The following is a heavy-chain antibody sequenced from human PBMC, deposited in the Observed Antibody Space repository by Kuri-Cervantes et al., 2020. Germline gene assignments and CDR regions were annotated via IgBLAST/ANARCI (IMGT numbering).Heavy chain of an antibody. Sequence: GESLKISCAASGFTFSSYSMNWVRQAPGKGLEWVANIKQDGSEKYYVDSVKGRFTISRDNSKNTLYLQMNSLRAEDTAVYYCARERRIAEDAFDIWGQGTMVTVSS. J-gene: IGHJ3*02. CDR2: IKQDGSEK. CDR1: GFTFSSYS. V-gene: IGHV3-7*01. CDR3: ARERRIAEDAFDI. D-gene: IGHD6-13*01.